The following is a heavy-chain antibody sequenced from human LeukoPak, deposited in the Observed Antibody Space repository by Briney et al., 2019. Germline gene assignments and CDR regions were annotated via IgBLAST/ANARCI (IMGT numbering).Heavy chain of an antibody. Sequence: PGTSLRLSCAASGFTFSRYGMHWVRQAPGKGLEWVALIWYDGSNQYYADSVKGRFTISRDNSKNTLYLQMNSLRAEDTAVYYCAKDLKDGYNSYYFDYWGQGTLVTVSS. CDR2: IWYDGSNQ. J-gene: IGHJ4*02. D-gene: IGHD5-24*01. CDR1: GFTFSRYG. V-gene: IGHV3-33*06. CDR3: AKDLKDGYNSYYFDY.